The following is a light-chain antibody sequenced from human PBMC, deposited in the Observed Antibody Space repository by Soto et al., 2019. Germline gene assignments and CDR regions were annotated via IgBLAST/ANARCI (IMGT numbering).Light chain of an antibody. CDR2: AAS. J-gene: IGKJ5*01. CDR3: QQNYSPPPVT. Sequence: DIQMTQSPSSLSASVGDRVTITCRASETISKYLSWYQHKPGKGPKLLIYAASTLQSGVPSRFSGSGSGTDFTLTISSLQPEDVATYYCQQNYSPPPVTFGQRTRLAIK. V-gene: IGKV1-39*01. CDR1: ETISKY.